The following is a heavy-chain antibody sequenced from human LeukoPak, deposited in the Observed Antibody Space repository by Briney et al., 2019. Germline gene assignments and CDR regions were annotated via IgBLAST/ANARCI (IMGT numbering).Heavy chain of an antibody. V-gene: IGHV3-21*01. CDR2: ISSSSSYI. J-gene: IGHJ4*02. D-gene: IGHD5-12*01. CDR3: ARDSPTIARVFDY. CDR1: GFTFSSYS. Sequence: GGSLRLSCAASGFTFSSYSMNWVRQAPGKGLEWVSSISSSSSYIYYADSVKGRFTISRDNAKNSLYLQMNSLRAEDTAVYYCARDSPTIARVFDYWGQGTLVTVSS.